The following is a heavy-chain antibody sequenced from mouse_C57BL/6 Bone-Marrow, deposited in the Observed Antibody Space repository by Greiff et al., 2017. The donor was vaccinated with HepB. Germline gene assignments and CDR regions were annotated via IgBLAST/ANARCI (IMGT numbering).Heavy chain of an antibody. J-gene: IGHJ4*01. V-gene: IGHV5-6*01. Sequence: EVHLVESGGDLVKPGGSLKLSCAASGFTFSSYGMSWVRQTPDKRLEWVATISSGGSYPYYPDSVKGRFTISRDNAKNTLYLQMSSLKSEDTAMYYCALPYYYAMDYWGQGTSVTVSS. CDR2: ISSGGSYP. CDR1: GFTFSSYG. CDR3: ALPYYYAMDY.